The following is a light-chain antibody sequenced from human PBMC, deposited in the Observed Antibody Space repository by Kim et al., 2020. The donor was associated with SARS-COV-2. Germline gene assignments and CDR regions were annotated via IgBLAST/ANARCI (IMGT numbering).Light chain of an antibody. V-gene: IGKV1-39*01. Sequence: SASVGDRVTISCRASQSISSYVNWYQHKAGKGPKLLIYAASSLQSGVPSRFSGSGSGTDFTLTISSLQPEDFATYSCQQTYSFPQITFGQGTRLE. CDR2: AAS. J-gene: IGKJ5*01. CDR1: QSISSY. CDR3: QQTYSFPQIT.